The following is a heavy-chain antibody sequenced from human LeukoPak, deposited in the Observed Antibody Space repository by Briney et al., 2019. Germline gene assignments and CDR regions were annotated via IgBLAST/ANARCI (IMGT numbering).Heavy chain of an antibody. D-gene: IGHD4-23*01. CDR3: ARGRPHGNDY. Sequence: GGSLRLSCAASGFTFSSYWMNWVRQAPGKGLVWVSRIASDGSSTTYADSVKGRFSISRDNAKNTLYLQRNSLRVEDTAVYYCARGRPHGNDYWGQGTLVTVSS. V-gene: IGHV3-74*01. CDR1: GFTFSSYW. J-gene: IGHJ4*02. CDR2: IASDGSST.